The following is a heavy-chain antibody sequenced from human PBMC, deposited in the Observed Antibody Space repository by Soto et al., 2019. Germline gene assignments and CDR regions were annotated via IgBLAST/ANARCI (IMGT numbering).Heavy chain of an antibody. CDR2: ISGSGGST. V-gene: IGHV3-23*01. CDR1: GFTFSSYA. J-gene: IGHJ6*02. D-gene: IGHD5-18*01. Sequence: PGGSLRLSCAASGFTFSSYAMSWVRQAPGKGLEWVSAISGSGGSTYYADSVKGRFTISRDNSKNTLYLQMNSLRAEDKAVYYFAKAIYTEYSYGYVDYYYGMDVWGQGTTVTVSS. CDR3: AKAIYTEYSYGYVDYYYGMDV.